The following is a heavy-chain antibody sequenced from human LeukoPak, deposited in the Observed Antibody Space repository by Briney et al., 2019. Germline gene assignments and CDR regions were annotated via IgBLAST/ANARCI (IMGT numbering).Heavy chain of an antibody. D-gene: IGHD3-22*01. V-gene: IGHV1-69*05. Sequence: SVKVSCKASGYTFTSYDISWVRQAPGQGLEWMGGIIPIFGTANYAQKFQGRVTITTDESTSTAYMELSSLRSEDTAVYYCARGGDYYDSSGYYYFDYWGQGTLVTVSS. CDR1: GYTFTSYD. J-gene: IGHJ4*02. CDR2: IIPIFGTA. CDR3: ARGGDYYDSSGYYYFDY.